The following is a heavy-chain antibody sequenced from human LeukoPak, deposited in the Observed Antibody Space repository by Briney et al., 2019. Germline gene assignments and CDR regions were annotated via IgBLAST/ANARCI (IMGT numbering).Heavy chain of an antibody. D-gene: IGHD2-21*01. J-gene: IGHJ4*02. Sequence: SETLSLTCTVSGASVSSSNFYGAWIRQPPGRGFEWIGSIYWSGRTLYNSSLKSRVTISLDTSRNQFSLKMTSVIAADTAVHYCARYCSGDCYFDSWGQGSLVTVTS. V-gene: IGHV4-39*01. CDR1: GASVSSSNFY. CDR2: IYWSGRT. CDR3: ARYCSGDCYFDS.